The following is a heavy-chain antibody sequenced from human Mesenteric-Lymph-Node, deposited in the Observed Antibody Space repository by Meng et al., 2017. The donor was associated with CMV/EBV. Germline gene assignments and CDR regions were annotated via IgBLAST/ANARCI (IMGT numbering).Heavy chain of an antibody. CDR3: ARGTSHDY. CDR2: MNRYSGVT. V-gene: IGHV1-2*02. D-gene: IGHD2-2*01. J-gene: IGHJ4*02. Sequence: RVSCKAAGYTVAGDYKHWGRQAAEHGLEWRGGMNRYSGVTDYAQKIKKKVTMNKDTSISTTYEEVKRLKSDDTAVDYCARGTSHDYWGQGSLVTVSS. CDR1: GYTVAGDY.